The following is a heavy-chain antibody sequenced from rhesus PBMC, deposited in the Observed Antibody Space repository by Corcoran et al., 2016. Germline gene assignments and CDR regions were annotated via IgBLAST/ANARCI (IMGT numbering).Heavy chain of an antibody. V-gene: IGHV2-174*01. CDR1: GFSLTPSGMG. CDR3: AREYSKPFDY. CDR2: IYWDDDK. J-gene: IGHJ4*01. Sequence: QVTLKESGPALVKPTQTLTLTCTFSGFSLTPSGMGVGWIRQPPGKALEWLALIYWDDDKRYSTSLKSRLTISKDTSKNQVVLTMTNMDPVDTATYYCAREYSKPFDYWGQGVLVTVSS. D-gene: IGHD4-23*01.